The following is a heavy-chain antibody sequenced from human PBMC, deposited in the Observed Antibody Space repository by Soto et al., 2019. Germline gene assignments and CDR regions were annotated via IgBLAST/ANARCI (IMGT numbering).Heavy chain of an antibody. J-gene: IGHJ4*02. CDR2: IYPGDSDT. V-gene: IGHV5-51*01. Sequence: GESLKISCKGSGYSFTSYWIGWVRQMPGKGLEWMGIIYPGDSDTRYSPSFQGQVTISADKSSSPAYLQWSSLKASDTAMYYCARPARYDFWSGYYDYWGQGTLVTVSS. CDR1: GYSFTSYW. CDR3: ARPARYDFWSGYYDY. D-gene: IGHD3-3*01.